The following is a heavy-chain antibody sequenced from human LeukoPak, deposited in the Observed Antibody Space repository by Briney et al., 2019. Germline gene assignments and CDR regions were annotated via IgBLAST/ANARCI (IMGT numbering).Heavy chain of an antibody. J-gene: IGHJ6*02. CDR3: ARADDYGDYEAGLEPSLYYGMDV. D-gene: IGHD4-17*01. CDR2: IVPIFGTA. V-gene: IGHV1-69*13. Sequence: SVKVSCKASGGTFSGYAISWVRQAPGQGLEWMGGIVPIFGTANYAQKFQGRVTITADESTSTAYMELSSLRSEDTAVYYCARADDYGDYEAGLEPSLYYGMDVWGQGTTVTVSS. CDR1: GGTFSGYA.